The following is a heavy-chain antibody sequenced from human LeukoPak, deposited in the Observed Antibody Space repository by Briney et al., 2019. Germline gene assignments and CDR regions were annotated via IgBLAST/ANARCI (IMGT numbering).Heavy chain of an antibody. CDR1: GYTFTGYY. J-gene: IGHJ5*02. CDR2: INPNSGDT. D-gene: IGHD3-10*01. V-gene: IGHV1-2*02. Sequence: ASVKVSCKASGYTFTGYYIHWVRQAPGQGLEWMGWINPNSGDTNYAQKFQGRVTMTRDTSISTAYMELSRLRSDDTAVYYCARRVRRGGNWFDPWGQGTLVTVSS. CDR3: ARRVRRGGNWFDP.